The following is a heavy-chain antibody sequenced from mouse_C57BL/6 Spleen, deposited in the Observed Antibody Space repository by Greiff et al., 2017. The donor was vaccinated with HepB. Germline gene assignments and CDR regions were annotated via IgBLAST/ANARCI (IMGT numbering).Heavy chain of an antibody. J-gene: IGHJ1*03. CDR1: GYTFTDYN. D-gene: IGHD1-1*01. CDR3: ARDLIYYYGSSYYFDV. CDR2: INPNNGGT. Sequence: VQLQQSGPELVKPGASVKMSCKASGYTFTDYNMHWVKQSHGKSLEWIGYINPNNGGTSYNQKFKGKATLTVNKSSSTAYMELRSLTSEDSAVYYCARDLIYYYGSSYYFDVWGTGTTGTVAS. V-gene: IGHV1-22*01.